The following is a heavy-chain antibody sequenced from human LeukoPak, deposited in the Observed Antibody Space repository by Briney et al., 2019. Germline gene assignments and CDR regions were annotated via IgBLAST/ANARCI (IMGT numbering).Heavy chain of an antibody. D-gene: IGHD6-13*01. J-gene: IGHJ4*02. Sequence: GGSLRLSCAASGFTFSSYEMNWVRQAPGKGLEWVSYISSSGNTIYYADSVRGRFTISRDNAKNSVYLHMNSLKTEDTAVYYCTRLGAAGTVIIDYWGQGTLVTVSS. CDR3: TRLGAAGTVIIDY. CDR2: ISSSGNTI. CDR1: GFTFSSYE. V-gene: IGHV3-48*03.